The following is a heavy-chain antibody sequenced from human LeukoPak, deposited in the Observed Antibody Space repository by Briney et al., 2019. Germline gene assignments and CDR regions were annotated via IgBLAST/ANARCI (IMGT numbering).Heavy chain of an antibody. Sequence: SETLSLTCTVSGDSISSYYWSWIRQPPGKGLEWIGYIYYSGSTNYNPSLKSRVTISVDTSKNQFSLKLSSVTAADTAVYYCARDLPIAAAGTSSSYYYYYMDVWGKGTTVTVSS. CDR2: IYYSGST. J-gene: IGHJ6*03. CDR3: ARDLPIAAAGTSSSYYYYYMDV. CDR1: GDSISSYY. D-gene: IGHD6-13*01. V-gene: IGHV4-59*12.